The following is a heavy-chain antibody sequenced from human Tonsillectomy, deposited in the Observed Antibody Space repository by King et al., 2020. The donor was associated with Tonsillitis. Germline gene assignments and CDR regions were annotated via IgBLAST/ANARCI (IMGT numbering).Heavy chain of an antibody. CDR1: GFTFSSYS. CDR2: ISSGSNTI. Sequence: VQLVESGGGLVQPGGSLRLSCAASGFTFSSYSMNWVRQAPGKGLEWVSYISSGSNTIYYADSVKGRFTVSRDIAKNSLYLQMNSLRAEDTAVYYCARDRWTAMADTYFDYWGQGTLVTVSS. J-gene: IGHJ4*02. V-gene: IGHV3-48*01. D-gene: IGHD2-21*02. CDR3: ARDRWTAMADTYFDY.